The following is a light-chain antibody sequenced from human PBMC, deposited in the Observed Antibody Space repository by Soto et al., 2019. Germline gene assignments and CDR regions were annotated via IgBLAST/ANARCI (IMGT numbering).Light chain of an antibody. CDR3: QQSGSSLRT. V-gene: IGKV3-20*01. Sequence: EIVLTQSPGTLSLSPGERATLSCRASQSVSSSYLAWYQQKPGQAPRLLIYGTSSRATGIPDRFSGSGSGTDFTLTISRLEPEDFAVYYCQQSGSSLRTFGQGTNVEIK. CDR2: GTS. J-gene: IGKJ1*01. CDR1: QSVSSSY.